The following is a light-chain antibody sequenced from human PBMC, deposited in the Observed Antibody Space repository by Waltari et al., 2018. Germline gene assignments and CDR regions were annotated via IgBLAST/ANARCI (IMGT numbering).Light chain of an antibody. CDR3: SSYTSSSPYV. J-gene: IGLJ1*01. CDR1: SSDVGGYNY. Sequence: QSALTQPASVSGSPGQSITISCTGISSDVGGYNYVSWYQQYPGKAPKLMIYDVSKRPSGVSKRVSGSKSGNTASLSISGLQAEDEADYYCSSYTSSSPYVFGTGTKVTVL. CDR2: DVS. V-gene: IGLV2-14*03.